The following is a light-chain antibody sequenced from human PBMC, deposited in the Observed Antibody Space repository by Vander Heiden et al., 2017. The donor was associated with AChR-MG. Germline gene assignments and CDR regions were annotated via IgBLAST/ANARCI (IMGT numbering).Light chain of an antibody. Sequence: QSALTQPPSASGSPGQSVTISCTGPGGNVGGFNYVAWYQHPPGKAPKVLIYEVNKRSSVVPDRFSGSKSGNTASLTVSGLQADDEADYYCSSYGGNDNLVFGGGTKLTVL. CDR1: GGNVGGFNY. V-gene: IGLV2-8*01. CDR3: SSYGGNDNLV. CDR2: EVN. J-gene: IGLJ2*01.